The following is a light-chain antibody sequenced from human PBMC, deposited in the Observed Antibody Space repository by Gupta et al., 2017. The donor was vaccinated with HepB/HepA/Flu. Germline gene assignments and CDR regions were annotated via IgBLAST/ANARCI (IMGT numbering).Light chain of an antibody. CDR2: AAS. CDR3: QQYYSVPRT. Sequence: DIVLTQSPESLAVSLGERATTNCKSSQTVLYSYDRKNYLAWYQQKPGKPPKVLIYAASIRAAGVPDRFSGSGSGTDFTLTVSTLQAEDVAVYYCQQYYSVPRTFGQGTKVEI. CDR1: QTVLYSYDRKNY. V-gene: IGKV4-1*01. J-gene: IGKJ1*01.